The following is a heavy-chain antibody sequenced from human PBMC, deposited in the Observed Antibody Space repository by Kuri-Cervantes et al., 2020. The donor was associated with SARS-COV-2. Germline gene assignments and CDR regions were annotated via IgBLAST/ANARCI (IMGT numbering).Heavy chain of an antibody. CDR2: ISYDGSNK. V-gene: IGHV3-30-3*01. J-gene: IGHJ4*02. D-gene: IGHD1-1*01. CDR3: ARGRFNWNDGSYYFDS. CDR1: GFTFSNYA. Sequence: GESLKISCAASGFTFSNYAMHWVRQAPGKGLEWVAVISYDGSNKYYADSVKGRFTISRDNSKNTLYLQMNSLRSEDTAVYYCARGRFNWNDGSYYFDSWGQGTLVTVSS.